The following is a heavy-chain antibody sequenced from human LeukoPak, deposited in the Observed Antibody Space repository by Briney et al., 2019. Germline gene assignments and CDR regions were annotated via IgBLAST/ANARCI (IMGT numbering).Heavy chain of an antibody. CDR1: GFTFSSYA. J-gene: IGHJ5*02. D-gene: IGHD2-15*01. V-gene: IGHV3-30-3*01. Sequence: GGSLRLSCAASGFTFSSYAMHWVRQAPGKGMEWVAVISYDGSNKYYADSVKGRFTISRDNSKNTLYLQMNSLRAEDTAVYYCARSNLLRYLEPWGQGILVSVSS. CDR3: ARSNLLRYLEP. CDR2: ISYDGSNK.